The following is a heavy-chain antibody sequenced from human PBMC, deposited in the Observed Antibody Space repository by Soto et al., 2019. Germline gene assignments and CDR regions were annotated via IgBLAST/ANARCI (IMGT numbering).Heavy chain of an antibody. V-gene: IGHV1-2*04. J-gene: IGHJ5*02. CDR3: AREAMTGQPQDRFDP. Sequence: QVHLVQSGAEVKKPGASVKVSCTASGYIFTDYYMHWLRQGPRQELEWMGWVNVDSGGTNYAQKLQGWVTLTRDTSINTAYMELRRLTSDDTAAYCCAREAMTGQPQDRFDPWGQGTLVTFSS. D-gene: IGHD3-9*01. CDR2: VNVDSGGT. CDR1: GYIFTDYY.